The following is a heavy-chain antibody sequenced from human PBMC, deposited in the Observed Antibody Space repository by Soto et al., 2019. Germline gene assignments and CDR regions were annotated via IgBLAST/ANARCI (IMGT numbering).Heavy chain of an antibody. CDR1: GGSISSGGYY. Sequence: PSETLSLPGTVSGGSISSGGYYWSWIRQHLGKGLEWIGYIYYSGSTYYNPSLKSRVTISVDTSKNQFSMKLSSVTAADTAVYYCARGIAARESFDYLGQLALVTICS. V-gene: IGHV4-31*03. CDR2: IYYSGST. D-gene: IGHD6-6*01. CDR3: ARGIAARESFDY. J-gene: IGHJ4*02.